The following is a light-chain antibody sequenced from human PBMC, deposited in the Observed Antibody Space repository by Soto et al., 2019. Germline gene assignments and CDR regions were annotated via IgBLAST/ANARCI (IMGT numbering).Light chain of an antibody. J-gene: IGLJ1*01. CDR3: TSDEGTSNI. V-gene: IGLV2-8*01. Sequence: QSVLTQPRSASVSPGQSVAISCTGTSSDVGGYNYVSWYQQQPGKALKLMIYEVNKRTSAVTDRFSGSKSGNTDSLTVSGLKAKDEADYYCTSDEGTSNIVATGSKVTVL. CDR1: SSDVGGYNY. CDR2: EVN.